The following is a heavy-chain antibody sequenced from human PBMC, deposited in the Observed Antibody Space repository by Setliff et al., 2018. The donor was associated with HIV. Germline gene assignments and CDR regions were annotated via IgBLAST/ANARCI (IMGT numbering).Heavy chain of an antibody. CDR3: ARDAPAEYYDFLSGYILWDV. CDR1: GYTFNTYG. V-gene: IGHV1-18*01. J-gene: IGHJ6*04. Sequence: SVKVSCTASGYTFNTYGISWVRQAPGQGLEWMGWISANNGNTNYAQKFQGRVTMTTDTTTSTAYMELRSLRSDDTAVYYCARDAPAEYYDFLSGYILWDVWGKGTTVTVSS. D-gene: IGHD3-3*01. CDR2: ISANNGNT.